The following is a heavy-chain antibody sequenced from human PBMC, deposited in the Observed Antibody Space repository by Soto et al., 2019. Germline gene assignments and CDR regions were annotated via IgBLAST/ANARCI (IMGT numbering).Heavy chain of an antibody. V-gene: IGHV3-66*01. Sequence: GGPRRLSCPAFEFPLSSNYMDCVRQAPGKGLEWVSVIYSGGSTYYADSVKGRFTISRDNSKNTLYLQMNSLRAEDTAVYYCARDEGFGFDPWGQGTLVTVSS. J-gene: IGHJ5*02. CDR3: ARDEGFGFDP. CDR2: IYSGGST. CDR1: EFPLSSNY.